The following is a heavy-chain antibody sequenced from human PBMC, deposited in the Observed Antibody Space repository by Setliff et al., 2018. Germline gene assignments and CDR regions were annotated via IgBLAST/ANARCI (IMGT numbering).Heavy chain of an antibody. CDR1: GGSISSSSYY. V-gene: IGHV4-39*07. CDR3: ARMSGFLYIDV. CDR2: IYTSWST. D-gene: IGHD3-3*01. J-gene: IGHJ6*03. Sequence: NPSETLSLTCTVSGGSISSSSYYWGWIRQPPGKGLEWIGSIYTSWSTNYNPSLKSRVTISVDTSKNQFSLKLSSVTAADTAVYYCARMSGFLYIDVWGKGTTVTVSS.